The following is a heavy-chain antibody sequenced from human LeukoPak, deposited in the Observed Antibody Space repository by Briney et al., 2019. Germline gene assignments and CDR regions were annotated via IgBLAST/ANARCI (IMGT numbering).Heavy chain of an antibody. D-gene: IGHD3-22*01. J-gene: IGHJ4*02. CDR3: ARVKSQGHYYDSSGRFDY. Sequence: ASVKVSCKASGYTLTSYVICSVRQAPGQGLEWMGWIYAFNGNTNYAQKLQGRVTMTTDTSTSTAYMELRSLRSDDTAVYYCARVKSQGHYYDSSGRFDYWGQGTLVTVSS. CDR1: GYTLTSYV. V-gene: IGHV1-18*01. CDR2: IYAFNGNT.